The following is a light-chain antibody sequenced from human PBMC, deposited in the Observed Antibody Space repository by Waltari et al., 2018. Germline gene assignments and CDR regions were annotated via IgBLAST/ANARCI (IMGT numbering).Light chain of an antibody. CDR2: EAS. CDR1: QSISSW. CDR3: QQYNSFPYT. V-gene: IGKV1-5*03. Sequence: DIQMTQSPSTLSASIGARVTITCRASQSISSWLAWYQQKPGKAPNLLMYEASSLEGGVPSRFSGSGSGTEFTLTISSLQPDDFATYYCQQYNSFPYTFGQGTKLEIK. J-gene: IGKJ2*01.